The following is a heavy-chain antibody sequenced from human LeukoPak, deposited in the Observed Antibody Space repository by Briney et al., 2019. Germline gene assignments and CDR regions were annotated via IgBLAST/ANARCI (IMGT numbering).Heavy chain of an antibody. J-gene: IGHJ5*02. CDR2: IIPIFGTA. Sequence: ASVKVSCKASGGTFSSYAISWVRQAPGQGLEWMGGIIPIFGTANYAQKLQGRVTMTTDTSTSTAYMELRSLRSDDTAVYYCARRGYSSFDPWGQGTLVTVSS. CDR1: GGTFSSYA. D-gene: IGHD5-12*01. CDR3: ARRGYSSFDP. V-gene: IGHV1-69*05.